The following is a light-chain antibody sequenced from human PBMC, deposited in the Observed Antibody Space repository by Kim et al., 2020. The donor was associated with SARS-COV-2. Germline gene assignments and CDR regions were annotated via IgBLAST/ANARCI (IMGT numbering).Light chain of an antibody. CDR2: DAS. Sequence: LSPGERATLSCRDSQSISTYLAWYQQKPGQAPSLVIYDASTTATGLPARFSGSGSGTDFTLTISSLEPDDFAVYYCQQRSNWPLTFGGGTKVDIK. CDR1: QSISTY. J-gene: IGKJ4*01. CDR3: QQRSNWPLT. V-gene: IGKV3-11*01.